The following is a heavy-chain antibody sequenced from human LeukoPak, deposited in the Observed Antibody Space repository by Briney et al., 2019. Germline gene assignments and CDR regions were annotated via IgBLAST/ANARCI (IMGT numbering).Heavy chain of an antibody. Sequence: SGTLSLTCAVSSGSISSRNWWSWVRQPPGKGLEWIGEIYHSGSTNYNPSLKSRVTISVDKSKNQFSLKLTSVTAADTALYYCERVWAYPDYYFDSWGQGTLVTVPS. D-gene: IGHD1-26*01. J-gene: IGHJ4*02. CDR3: ERVWAYPDYYFDS. V-gene: IGHV4-4*02. CDR2: IYHSGST. CDR1: SGSISSRNW.